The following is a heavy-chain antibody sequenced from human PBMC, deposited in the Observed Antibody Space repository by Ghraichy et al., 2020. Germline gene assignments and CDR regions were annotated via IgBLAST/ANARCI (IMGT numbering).Heavy chain of an antibody. V-gene: IGHV3-15*01. D-gene: IGHD2-2*01. CDR3: VADSPVPLAQIDY. J-gene: IGHJ4*02. Sequence: GGSLRLSCAASGFTFSSAWMSWVRQAPGKGLEWVGRFRAKTDGGTTEYAAPVKGGFTISRDDSKNTLYLQMNNLKTEDTAVYYCVADSPVPLAQIDYWGQGTLVTVSS. CDR2: FRAKTDGGTT. CDR1: GFTFSSAW.